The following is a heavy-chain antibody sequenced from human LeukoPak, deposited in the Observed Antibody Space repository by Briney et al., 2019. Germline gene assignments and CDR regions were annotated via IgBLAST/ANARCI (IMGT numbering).Heavy chain of an antibody. D-gene: IGHD5-12*01. CDR2: MNPNSGNT. CDR3: ARGRGSGYDLGY. CDR1: GYTFTSYE. J-gene: IGHJ4*02. V-gene: IGHV1-8*03. Sequence: ASVKVSCKASGYTFTSYEINGVRRATDQGLRWMGWMNPNSGNTGYAQKFQGRVTITRNTSISTAYMELSSLRSEDTAVYYCARGRGSGYDLGYWGQGTLVTVSS.